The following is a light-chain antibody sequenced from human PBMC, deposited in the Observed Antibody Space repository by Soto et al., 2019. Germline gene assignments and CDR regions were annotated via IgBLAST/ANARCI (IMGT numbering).Light chain of an antibody. CDR2: YDS. J-gene: IGLJ2*01. CDR1: NLGSKS. CDR3: QVWDSSSDHPVV. Sequence: SYELTQPPSVSVAPGKTARITGGGNNLGSKSVHWYQQKPGQAPVLVIYYDSDRPSGIPERFSGSNSGNTATLTISRVEAGDEADYYCQVWDSSSDHPVVFGGGTKLTVL. V-gene: IGLV3-21*04.